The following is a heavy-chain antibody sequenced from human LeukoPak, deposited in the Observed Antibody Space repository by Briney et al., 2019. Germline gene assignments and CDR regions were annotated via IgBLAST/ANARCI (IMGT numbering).Heavy chain of an antibody. J-gene: IGHJ4*02. CDR2: IRYDGSNK. Sequence: GGSLRLSCAASGFTFSSYGMHWVRQAPGKGLEWVAFIRYDGSNKYYADSVKGRFTISRDNSKNTLYLQMNSLRAEDTAVYYCAKLYYDSTYFDYWGQGTLVTVSS. V-gene: IGHV3-30*02. CDR3: AKLYYDSTYFDY. CDR1: GFTFSSYG. D-gene: IGHD3-22*01.